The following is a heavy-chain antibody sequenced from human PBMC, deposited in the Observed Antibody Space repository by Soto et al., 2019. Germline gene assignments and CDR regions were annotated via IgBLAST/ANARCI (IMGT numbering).Heavy chain of an antibody. D-gene: IGHD3-3*01. CDR2: IKQDGSEK. CDR3: ARDYEFWSGYIQVDGMDV. J-gene: IGHJ6*02. V-gene: IGHV3-7*03. CDR1: GLSSSNAW. Sequence: GFLRLSCVPSGLSSSNAWMSWVRHAPGKGLEWVANIKQDGSEKYYVDSVKGRFTISRDNAKNSLYVQMKSLREEDTAVYYCARDYEFWSGYIQVDGMDVWGQGSTVTVSS.